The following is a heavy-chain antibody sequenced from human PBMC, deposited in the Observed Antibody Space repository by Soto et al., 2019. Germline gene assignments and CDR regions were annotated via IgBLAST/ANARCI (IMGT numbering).Heavy chain of an antibody. CDR1: GFTFSNDW. Sequence: EVQLVESGGGLVKPGGSLRLSCAASGFTFSNDWMSWVRQAPGKGLEWVGRIKSKTDGGTTEYAAPVKVRFTISIDDSKNTLYLQMNILKTEDTAVYYCTSDPAQQMYYELWSGNPKYWGQGTLVTVSS. D-gene: IGHD3-3*01. CDR3: TSDPAQQMYYELWSGNPKY. V-gene: IGHV3-15*01. CDR2: IKSKTDGGTT. J-gene: IGHJ4*02.